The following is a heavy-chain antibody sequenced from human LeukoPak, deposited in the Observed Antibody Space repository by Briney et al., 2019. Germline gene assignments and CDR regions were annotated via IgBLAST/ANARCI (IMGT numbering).Heavy chain of an antibody. CDR3: AKRGVVIRVILVGFHKEAYYFDS. CDR1: GITLSNYD. D-gene: IGHD3-22*01. Sequence: GGSLRLSCAVSGITLSNYDMSWVRQAPGKGLEWVAGISGSGGGTNYADSVRGRFTISRDNHRNTLYLQMNSLRAEDTAVYFCAKRGVVIRVILVGFHKEAYYFDSWGRGALVTVSS. V-gene: IGHV3-23*01. CDR2: ISGSGGGT. J-gene: IGHJ4*02.